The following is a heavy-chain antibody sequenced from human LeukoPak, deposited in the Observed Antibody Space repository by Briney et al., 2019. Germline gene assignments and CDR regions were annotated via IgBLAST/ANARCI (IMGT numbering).Heavy chain of an antibody. V-gene: IGHV3-23*01. CDR1: GFTFRNYA. CDR3: AGGGSGTYYPFDY. Sequence: PGGSLRLSCAASGFTFRNYAMSWVRQAPGKGLEWVSDISGSDTTYYADSEKGRFTISRDNSKNTVYLQMNSLRDEDTAIYYCAGGGSGTYYPFDYWGQGTLVTVSS. D-gene: IGHD1-26*01. CDR2: ISGSDTT. J-gene: IGHJ4*02.